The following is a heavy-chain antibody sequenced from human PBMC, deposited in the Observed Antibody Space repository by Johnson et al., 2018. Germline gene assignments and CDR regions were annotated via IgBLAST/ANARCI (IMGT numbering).Heavy chain of an antibody. J-gene: IGHJ6*02. Sequence: VQLVQSGGGVVQXGRSLRLXCAASGFTFSSYAMHWVRQAPGKGLEWVSYMSCRSRTIYYVDSVKGRFTISRDHAKSSLYLQRERLRAEDTAVDYCARVSYLYNYAVDVWGQGTTVTVSS. D-gene: IGHD3-10*01. CDR2: MSCRSRTI. CDR1: GFTFSSYA. V-gene: IGHV3-48*04. CDR3: ARVSYLYNYAVDV.